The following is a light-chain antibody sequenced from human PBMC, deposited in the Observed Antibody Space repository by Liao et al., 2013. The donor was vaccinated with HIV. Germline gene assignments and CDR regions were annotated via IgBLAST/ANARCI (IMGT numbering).Light chain of an antibody. CDR1: KLGDKY. CDR3: QAWDSSTFRV. J-gene: IGLJ2*01. Sequence: SYELTQPPSVSVSPGQTASITCSGDKLGDKYACWYQQKPGQSPVLVIYQDSKRPSGIPERFSGSNSGNTATLTISGTQAMDEADYYCQAWDSSTFRVVGGGPSSTV. CDR2: QDS. V-gene: IGLV3-1*01.